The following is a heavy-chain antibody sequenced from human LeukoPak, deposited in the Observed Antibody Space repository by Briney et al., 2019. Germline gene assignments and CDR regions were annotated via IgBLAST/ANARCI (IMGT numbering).Heavy chain of an antibody. CDR3: ARDGATYYYDSSGYYPPDY. D-gene: IGHD3-22*01. CDR2: INSDGSST. CDR1: GFTFSRYW. Sequence: GGSLRLSCAASGFTFSRYWMHWVRQAPGKGLVWVSRINSDGSSTSYADSVKGRFTISRDNAKNTLYLQMNSLRVEDTAVYYCARDGATYYYDSSGYYPPDYWGQGTLVTVSS. V-gene: IGHV3-74*01. J-gene: IGHJ4*02.